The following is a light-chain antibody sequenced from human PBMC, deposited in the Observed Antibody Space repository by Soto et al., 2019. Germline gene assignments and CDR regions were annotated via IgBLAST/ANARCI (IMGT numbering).Light chain of an antibody. J-gene: IGLJ1*01. CDR2: EVN. Sequence: QSVLTQPASVSASPGQSITISCTGTSSDVGGYKFVSWYQHHPGKAPKLMIYEVNNRPSGVSNRFSGSKSGNTASLTISGLQSEDEADYFCCSYTSRTTYVFGTGTKLTVL. V-gene: IGLV2-14*01. CDR1: SSDVGGYKF. CDR3: CSYTSRTTYV.